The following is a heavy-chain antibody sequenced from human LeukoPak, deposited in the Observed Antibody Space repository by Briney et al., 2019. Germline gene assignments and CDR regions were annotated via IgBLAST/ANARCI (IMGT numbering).Heavy chain of an antibody. CDR3: ARVGIAVAGTGDFDY. CDR1: GFAFTSSA. Sequence: SVKVSCKASGFAFTSSAIQWVRQARGQRLEWIGWIVVGSGNTMYAQKFQKRVTITRDMSTSTVYMELSSLRSEDTAVYYCARVGIAVAGTGDFDYWGQGTLVTVSS. CDR2: IVVGSGNT. J-gene: IGHJ4*02. V-gene: IGHV1-58*02. D-gene: IGHD6-19*01.